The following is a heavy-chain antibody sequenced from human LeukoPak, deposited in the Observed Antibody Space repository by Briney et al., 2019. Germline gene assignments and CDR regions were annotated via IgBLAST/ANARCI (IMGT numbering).Heavy chain of an antibody. CDR3: ARESGMTIGGLYYYYYGMDV. Sequence: PSETLSLTCTVSGGSISSYYWSWIRQPPGKGLEWIGYIYYSGSTNYNPSLKSRVTISVDTSKNQFSLKLSSVTAADTAVYYCARESGMTIGGLYYYYYGMDVWGQGTTVTVSS. CDR2: IYYSGST. V-gene: IGHV4-59*01. CDR1: GGSISSYY. D-gene: IGHD3-16*01. J-gene: IGHJ6*02.